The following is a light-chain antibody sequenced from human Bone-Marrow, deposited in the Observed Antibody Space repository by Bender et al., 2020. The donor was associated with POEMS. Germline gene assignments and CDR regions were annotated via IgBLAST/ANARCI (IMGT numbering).Light chain of an antibody. CDR2: EDS. V-gene: IGLV3-21*02. CDR1: NLGSES. J-gene: IGLJ1*01. Sequence: SYVLPQPPSVSVAPGQTARISCGANNLGSESVHWYQQKPGQAPVLVVYEDSDRPTGIPERISGSKSGNTASLTISGVQAEDEADYYCCSYVRSHTYDFGGGTKVTVL. CDR3: CSYVRSHTYD.